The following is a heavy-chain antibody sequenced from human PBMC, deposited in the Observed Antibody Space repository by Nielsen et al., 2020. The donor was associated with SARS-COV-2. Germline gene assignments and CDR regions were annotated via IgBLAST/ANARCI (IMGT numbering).Heavy chain of an antibody. CDR2: ISAYNGNT. Sequence: WVRQAPGQGLEWMGWISAYNGNTNYAQKLQGRVTMTRDTSTSTVYMELSSLRSEDTAVYYCAREHCSGGSCYSWDDAFDIWGQGTMVTASS. V-gene: IGHV1-18*01. CDR3: AREHCSGGSCYSWDDAFDI. J-gene: IGHJ3*02. D-gene: IGHD2-15*01.